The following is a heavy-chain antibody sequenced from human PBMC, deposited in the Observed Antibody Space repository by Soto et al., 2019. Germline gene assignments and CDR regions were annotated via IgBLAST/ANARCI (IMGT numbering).Heavy chain of an antibody. Sequence: SETLSLTCTVSGGSISSSSYYWGWIRQPPGKGLEWIGTIYYSGSTYYNPSLKSRVTISVDTSKNQFSLKLSSVTAADTAVYYCARQPPIAVDAIDYWGQGTLVTVSS. D-gene: IGHD6-19*01. CDR3: ARQPPIAVDAIDY. CDR1: GGSISSSSYY. J-gene: IGHJ4*02. CDR2: IYYSGST. V-gene: IGHV4-39*01.